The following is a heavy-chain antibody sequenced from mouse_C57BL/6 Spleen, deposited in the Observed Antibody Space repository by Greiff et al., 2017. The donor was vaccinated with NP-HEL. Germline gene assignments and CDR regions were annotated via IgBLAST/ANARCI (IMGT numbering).Heavy chain of an antibody. CDR2: IYPCSGST. CDR1: GHTFTHYR. V-gene: IGHV1-55*01. CDR3: ASGTTVVAPFDY. Sequence: QPPQPGAELVEPGASGKMSCKASGHTFTHYRINWVKQRPGPGLEWVGDIYPCSGSTNYNEKFKSKATLTVDTSSSTAYMQLSSLTSEDSAVYYCASGTTVVAPFDYWGQGTTLTVSS. J-gene: IGHJ2*01. D-gene: IGHD1-1*01.